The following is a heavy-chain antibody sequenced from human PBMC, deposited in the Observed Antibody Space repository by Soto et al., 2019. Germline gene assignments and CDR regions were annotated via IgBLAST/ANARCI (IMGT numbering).Heavy chain of an antibody. Sequence: QLQLQESGPGLVKPSETLSLTCTVSGGSISSSSYYWGWIRKPPGKGLEWIGSIYYSGSTYYNPSLKSRVTISVDTSKNQFSLKLSSVTAADTAVYYCARREMATIGYWGQGTLVTVSS. V-gene: IGHV4-39*01. CDR1: GGSISSSSYY. CDR3: ARREMATIGY. CDR2: IYYSGST. J-gene: IGHJ4*02. D-gene: IGHD5-12*01.